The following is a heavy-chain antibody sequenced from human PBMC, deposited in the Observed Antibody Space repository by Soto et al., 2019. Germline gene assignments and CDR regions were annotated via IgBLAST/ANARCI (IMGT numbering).Heavy chain of an antibody. D-gene: IGHD3-3*01. V-gene: IGHV4-30-2*01. CDR3: ARRDDFWSVYSIDY. Sequence: PSETLSLTCTVSGGSISSSGFSWSWIRQPPGKGLEWIGYIYHTGSTYYSPSLKSRLTMSVDTSKNQFSLKLTSVTAADTAVYYCARRDDFWSVYSIDYWGLGTLVTVSS. CDR2: IYHTGST. J-gene: IGHJ4*02. CDR1: GGSISSSGFS.